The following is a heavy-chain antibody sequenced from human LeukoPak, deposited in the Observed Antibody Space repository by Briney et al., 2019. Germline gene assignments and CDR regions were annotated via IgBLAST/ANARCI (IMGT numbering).Heavy chain of an antibody. D-gene: IGHD6-19*01. CDR1: GFTFSSYG. Sequence: PGGSLRLSCAASGFTFSSYGMSWVRQAPGKGLEWVSAISGSGGSTYYADSVKGRFTISRDNAKNSLYLQMNSLRAEDTAVYYCARDHFAVPGNLDNWGRGTLVTVSS. V-gene: IGHV3-23*01. CDR3: ARDHFAVPGNLDN. J-gene: IGHJ4*02. CDR2: ISGSGGST.